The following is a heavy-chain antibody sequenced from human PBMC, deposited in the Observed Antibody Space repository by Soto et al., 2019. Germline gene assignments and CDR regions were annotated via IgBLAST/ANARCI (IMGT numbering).Heavy chain of an antibody. CDR2: ISGSGGST. CDR3: AKPRQDCSNYLYFDY. V-gene: IGHV3-23*01. J-gene: IGHJ4*02. CDR1: GFTFSSYA. Sequence: GGSLRLSCAASGFTFSSYAMSWVRQAPGKGLEWVSAISGSGGSTYYADSVKGRFTISRDNSKNTLYLQMNSLRAEDTAVYYCAKPRQDCSNYLYFDYWGQGTLVTVSS. D-gene: IGHD4-4*01.